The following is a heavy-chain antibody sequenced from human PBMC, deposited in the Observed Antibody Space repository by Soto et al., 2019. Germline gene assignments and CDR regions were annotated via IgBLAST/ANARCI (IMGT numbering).Heavy chain of an antibody. CDR3: AKDLPYY. V-gene: IGHV3-30*18. Sequence: GGSLRLSCAASGFTFSSYGMHWVRQAPGKGLEWVAVISYDGSNKYYADSVKGRFTISRDNSKNTLYLQMNSLRAEDTAAYYCAKDLPYYWGQGTLVTVSS. CDR2: ISYDGSNK. CDR1: GFTFSSYG. J-gene: IGHJ4*02.